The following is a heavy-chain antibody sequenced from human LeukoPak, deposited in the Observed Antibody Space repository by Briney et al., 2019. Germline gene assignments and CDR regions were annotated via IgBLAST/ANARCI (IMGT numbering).Heavy chain of an antibody. J-gene: IGHJ3*02. CDR2: ISYDGSNK. D-gene: IGHD3-22*01. Sequence: PGGSLRLSCAASGFTFSSYGMPWVRQAPGKGLEWVAVISYDGSNKYYADSVKGRFTISRDNSKNTLYLQMNSLRAEDTAVYYCAKIVADAFDIWGQGTMVTVSS. CDR3: AKIVADAFDI. V-gene: IGHV3-30*18. CDR1: GFTFSSYG.